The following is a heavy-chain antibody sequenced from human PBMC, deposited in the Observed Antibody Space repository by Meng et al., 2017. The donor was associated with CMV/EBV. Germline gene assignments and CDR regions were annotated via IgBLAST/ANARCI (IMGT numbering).Heavy chain of an antibody. CDR1: GYSFTNYW. CDR2: IDPSDSYT. V-gene: IGHV5-10-1*01. Sequence: KVSCKGSGYSFTNYWISWVRQMPGKGLEWMGTIDPSDSYTNYSPSFQSHVTISADKSISTAYLQWSSLKASDTAMYYCAVGWYFDFDYWGQGTLVTVSS. D-gene: IGHD1-14*01. CDR3: AVGWYFDFDY. J-gene: IGHJ4*02.